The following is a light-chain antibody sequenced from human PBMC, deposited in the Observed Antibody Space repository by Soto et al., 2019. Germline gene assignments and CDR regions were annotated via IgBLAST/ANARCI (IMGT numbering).Light chain of an antibody. CDR3: TQTRSFRLT. J-gene: IGKJ4*01. CDR2: AAS. CDR1: QGIVSW. Sequence: DIQMTQSPSFVSASVGDRVTITCRASQGIVSWLAWYQHKPGRAPKLLIHAASSLESGVPSRFSGRGSWTDFTLTTSSLQPEDFATDACTQTRSFRLTFGVGTTVEIK. V-gene: IGKV1-12*01.